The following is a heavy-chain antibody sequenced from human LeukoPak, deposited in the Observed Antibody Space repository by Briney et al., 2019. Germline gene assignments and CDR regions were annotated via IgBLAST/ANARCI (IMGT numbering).Heavy chain of an antibody. V-gene: IGHV4-39*01. Sequence: PSETLSLTCSVSNASIISSSYYWGWIRQPPGKGLEWIGSIYYRGRTYYNPSLKIRVTISADTSKNQFSLNLDSVTASDAAVYYCARQKILDDNYDSSGYYVDQWGQGSLVTVSS. CDR1: NASIISSSYY. CDR3: ARQKILDDNYDSSGYYVDQ. D-gene: IGHD3-22*01. J-gene: IGHJ4*02. CDR2: IYYRGRT.